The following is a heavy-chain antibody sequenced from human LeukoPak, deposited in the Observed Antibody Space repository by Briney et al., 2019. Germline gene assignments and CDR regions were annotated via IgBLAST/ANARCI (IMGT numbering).Heavy chain of an antibody. Sequence: GGFLRLSCAASGFTFSNYDMSWVRQAPQKGLEWVSGISGSGESTDYADSVKGRFSVSRDNSKNTLYLQMNSLRAEDTAVYYCAKEGVGCSATTCWNNFDHWGQGTLVTVSS. CDR3: AKEGVGCSATTCWNNFDH. D-gene: IGHD2-2*01. V-gene: IGHV3-23*01. J-gene: IGHJ4*02. CDR2: ISGSGEST. CDR1: GFTFSNYD.